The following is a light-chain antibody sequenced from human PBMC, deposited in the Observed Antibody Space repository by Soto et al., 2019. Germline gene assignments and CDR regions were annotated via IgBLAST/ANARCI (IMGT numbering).Light chain of an antibody. Sequence: EIVLTQSPGTLSLSPGERATLSSRASQSVSSSYLAWYQQKPGQAPRLLIYGASSRATGIPDRFSGSGSGTDFTLTISRLEPEDFAVYYCQQYGSSQGLTFGGGTKVDIK. V-gene: IGKV3-20*01. J-gene: IGKJ4*01. CDR3: QQYGSSQGLT. CDR2: GAS. CDR1: QSVSSSY.